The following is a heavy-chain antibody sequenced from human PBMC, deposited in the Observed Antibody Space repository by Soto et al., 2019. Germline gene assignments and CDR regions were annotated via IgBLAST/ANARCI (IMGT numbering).Heavy chain of an antibody. CDR3: ARGPYYYDSSGMVTGAFDI. Sequence: GGSLRLSCAASGFTFSSYGMHWVRQAPGKGLEWVAVISYDGSNKYYADSVKGRFTISRDNSKNTLYLQMNSLRAEDTAVYYCARGPYYYDSSGMVTGAFDIWGQGTMVTVSS. D-gene: IGHD3-22*01. J-gene: IGHJ3*02. CDR2: ISYDGSNK. CDR1: GFTFSSYG. V-gene: IGHV3-30*03.